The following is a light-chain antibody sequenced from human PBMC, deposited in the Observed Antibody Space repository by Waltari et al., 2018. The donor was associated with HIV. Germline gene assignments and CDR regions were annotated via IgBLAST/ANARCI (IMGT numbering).Light chain of an antibody. CDR3: QAADSSGTYKGNWV. Sequence: YELTQPPSVSLSQGQTARITCSGDALPEHCADWYQQKPGQAPVLVIYKDSERPSGIPERFSGSSSGTTVTLTISGVQAEDEADYYCQAADSSGTYKGNWVFGGGTKLTVL. CDR2: KDS. J-gene: IGLJ3*02. CDR1: ALPEHC. V-gene: IGLV3-25*03.